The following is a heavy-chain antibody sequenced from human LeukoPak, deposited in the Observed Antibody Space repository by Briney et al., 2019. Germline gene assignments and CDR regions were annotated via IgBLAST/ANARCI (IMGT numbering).Heavy chain of an antibody. V-gene: IGHV3-30*04. D-gene: IGHD3-22*01. J-gene: IGHJ4*02. Sequence: QSGGSLRLSCAASGFTFSSYAMHWVRQAPGKGLEWVAVISYDGSNKYYADSVKGRFTISRDNSKNTLYLQMNSLRAEDTAVYYCARVRVDYYDSSGYLFDYWGQGTLVTVSS. CDR1: GFTFSSYA. CDR3: ARVRVDYYDSSGYLFDY. CDR2: ISYDGSNK.